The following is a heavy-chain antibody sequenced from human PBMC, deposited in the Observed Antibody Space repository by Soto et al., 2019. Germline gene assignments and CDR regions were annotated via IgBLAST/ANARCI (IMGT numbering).Heavy chain of an antibody. CDR3: ARVWSCSTASCYRFDY. CDR1: GYAITSGYH. Sequence: SETLSLTCAVSGYAITSGYHWGWIRQPPGKGLEWIGSIYHSGTTYYNPSLQSRVTMSVDTSKNLFSLKLSSVTAADTAVYFCARVWSCSTASCYRFDYWGQGTLVTVSS. J-gene: IGHJ4*02. D-gene: IGHD2-2*02. CDR2: IYHSGTT. V-gene: IGHV4-38-2*01.